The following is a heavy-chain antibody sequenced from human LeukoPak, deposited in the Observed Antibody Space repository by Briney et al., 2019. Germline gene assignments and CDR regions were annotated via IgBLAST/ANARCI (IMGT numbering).Heavy chain of an antibody. J-gene: IGHJ4*02. D-gene: IGHD2-15*01. CDR2: ISYDGTNK. CDR1: GFTFSTYG. Sequence: GTSLRLSCAASGFTFSTYGRHWVRQAPGKGLEWVAVISYDGTNKYYADSVKGRFTISRDNSKNTLYLQMNSLRTDDTAVYFCAKDRRPSLLRDVYYFDYWGQGTLVTVSS. CDR3: AKDRRPSLLRDVYYFDY. V-gene: IGHV3-30*18.